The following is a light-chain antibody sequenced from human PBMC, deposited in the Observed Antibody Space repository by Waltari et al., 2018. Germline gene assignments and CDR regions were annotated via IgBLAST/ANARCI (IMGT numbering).Light chain of an antibody. Sequence: DIVMTQSPDSLAVSRGERATITCKSSPSVLYSSNNKNYLAWYQQKPGQPPKLLIYWASTRESGVPDRFSGSGSGTDFTLTISSLQAEDVAVYYCQQYYSTPLTFGQGTKVEIK. J-gene: IGKJ1*01. CDR2: WAS. CDR3: QQYYSTPLT. V-gene: IGKV4-1*01. CDR1: PSVLYSSNNKNY.